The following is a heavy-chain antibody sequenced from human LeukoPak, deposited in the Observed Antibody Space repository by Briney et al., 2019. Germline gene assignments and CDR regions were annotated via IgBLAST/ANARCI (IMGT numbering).Heavy chain of an antibody. D-gene: IGHD3-3*01. Sequence: ASVKVSCKASGYTFTKYYIHWVRQAPGQGLEWMGWMNPNSGNTGYAQKFQGRVTMTRNTSISTAYMELSSLRSEDTAVYYCARESGYHNIYYYYYYMDVWGKGTTVTVSS. CDR1: GYTFTKYY. V-gene: IGHV1-8*01. CDR2: MNPNSGNT. CDR3: ARESGYHNIYYYYYYMDV. J-gene: IGHJ6*03.